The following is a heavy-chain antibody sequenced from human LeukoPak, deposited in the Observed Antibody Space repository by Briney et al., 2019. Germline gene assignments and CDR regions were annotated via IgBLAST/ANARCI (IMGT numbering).Heavy chain of an antibody. CDR3: ARGAYMFDY. CDR1: GFTFSSDW. D-gene: IGHD3-16*01. V-gene: IGHV3-7*04. Sequence: PGGSLRLSCAASGFTFSSDWMSWVRQAPGKGLEWVANIKQDGSEKYYVDSVKGRFTISRDNAKKSLYLQMNSLRGEDTAVYYCARGAYMFDYWGQGTLVTDSS. CDR2: IKQDGSEK. J-gene: IGHJ4*02.